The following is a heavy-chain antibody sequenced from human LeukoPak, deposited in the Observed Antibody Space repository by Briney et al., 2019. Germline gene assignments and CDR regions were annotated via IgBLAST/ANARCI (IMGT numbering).Heavy chain of an antibody. J-gene: IGHJ4*02. CDR1: GGSFSGYY. CDR2: INHSGST. D-gene: IGHD2-21*01. V-gene: IGHV4-34*01. CDR3: ARGVVIAPQTFDY. Sequence: SETLFLTCAVYGGSFSGYYWSWIRQPPGKGLEWIGEINHSGSTNYNPSLKSRVTISVDTSKNQFSLKLSSVTAADTAVYYCARGVVIAPQTFDYWGQGTLVTVSS.